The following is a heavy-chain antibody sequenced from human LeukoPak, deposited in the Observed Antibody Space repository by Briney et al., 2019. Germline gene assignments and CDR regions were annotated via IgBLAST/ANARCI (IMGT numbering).Heavy chain of an antibody. V-gene: IGHV1-46*01. J-gene: IGHJ6*02. CDR3: ARRNDFWSGGYYYYGMDV. D-gene: IGHD3-3*01. CDR1: GYSLTTYY. CDR2: INPSGGST. Sequence: ASVKVSCKASGYSLTTYYMHWVRQAPGQGLEWMAIINPSGGSTNYAQKFQGRVTMTRDTPTNTVYMELSSVTAADTAVYYCARRNDFWSGGYYYYGMDVWGQGTTVTVSS.